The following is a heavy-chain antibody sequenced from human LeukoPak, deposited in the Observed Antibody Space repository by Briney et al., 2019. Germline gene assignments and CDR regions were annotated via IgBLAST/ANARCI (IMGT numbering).Heavy chain of an antibody. J-gene: IGHJ3*02. V-gene: IGHV3-23*01. CDR3: AKGPNFWLTPIAFDI. Sequence: GGSLRLSCAASGFTFSSYAVSWVRQAPGKGLQWVSGITGSGGSTYYADSVKGRFTISRDNSKNTLYLKMSSLRAEETAVYYCAKGPNFWLTPIAFDIWGQGTKVTVSS. CDR1: GFTFSSYA. D-gene: IGHD3-3*01. CDR2: ITGSGGST.